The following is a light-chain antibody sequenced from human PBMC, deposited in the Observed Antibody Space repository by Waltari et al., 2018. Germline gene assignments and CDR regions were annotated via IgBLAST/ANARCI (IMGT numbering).Light chain of an antibody. CDR3: QQSYSSPFT. V-gene: IGKV1-39*01. CDR1: QSIASY. CDR2: SAS. J-gene: IGKJ3*01. Sequence: DIQLTQSPSSLYASVGDRVTITCRASQSIASYLNWYQQKPGKAPKFLIYSASSLQSGVPSRFSGSRSATDFTLTINSLQPEDFAVYYCQQSYSSPFTFGPGTRVDIK.